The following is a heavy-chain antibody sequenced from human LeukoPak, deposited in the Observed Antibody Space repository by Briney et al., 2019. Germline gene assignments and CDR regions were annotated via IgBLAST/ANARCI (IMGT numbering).Heavy chain of an antibody. Sequence: SETLSLTCAVYGGSFSGYDWSWIRQPPGKGLEWIGEINHSGSTNYNPSLKSRVTISVDTSKNQFSLKLSSVTAADTAVYYCARGRDYVWGSYRYGVDYWGQGTLVTVSS. CDR2: INHSGST. CDR1: GGSFSGYD. CDR3: ARGRDYVWGSYRYGVDY. V-gene: IGHV4-34*01. J-gene: IGHJ4*02. D-gene: IGHD3-16*02.